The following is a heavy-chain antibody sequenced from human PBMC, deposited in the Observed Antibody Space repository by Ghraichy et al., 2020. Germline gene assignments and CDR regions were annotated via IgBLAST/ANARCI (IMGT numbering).Heavy chain of an antibody. J-gene: IGHJ4*02. CDR2: IYYSGST. D-gene: IGHD3-9*01. V-gene: IGHV4-31*03. CDR3: ARVADDILTGYNFDY. Sequence: SETLSLTCTVSGGSISSGGYYWSWIRQHPGKGLEWIGYIYYSGSTYYNPSLKSRVTISVDTSKNQFSLKLSSVTAADTAVYYCARVADDILTGYNFDYWGQGTLVTVSS. CDR1: GGSISSGGYY.